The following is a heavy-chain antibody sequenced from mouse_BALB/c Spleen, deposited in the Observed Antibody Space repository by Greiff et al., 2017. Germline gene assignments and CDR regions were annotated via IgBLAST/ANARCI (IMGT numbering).Heavy chain of an antibody. D-gene: IGHD1-2*01. CDR2: ISYDGSN. J-gene: IGHJ3*01. V-gene: IGHV3-6*02. Sequence: ESGPGLVKPSQSLSLTCSVTGYSITSGYYWFWIRQFPGNTLEWMGYISYDGSNNYNPSLKNRISITRDTSKNQFFLKLNSVTTEDTATYYGARDGGYGYPFAYWGQGTLVTVSA. CDR1: GYSITSGYY. CDR3: ARDGGYGYPFAY.